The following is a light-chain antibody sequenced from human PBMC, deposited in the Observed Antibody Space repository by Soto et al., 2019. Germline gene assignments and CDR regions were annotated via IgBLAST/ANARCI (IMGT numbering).Light chain of an antibody. V-gene: IGLV2-14*01. CDR3: RSYTSHSPLLYV. Sequence: QSALTQPASVSGSPGQSITISCTGTSSDVGGYNYVSWYQQHPGKAPKLMIYDVSNRPSGVSNRFSGSKSGNTASLTISGLQAEEGADYYLRSYTSHSPLLYVFRNGTKVTVL. CDR1: SSDVGGYNY. CDR2: DVS. J-gene: IGLJ1*01.